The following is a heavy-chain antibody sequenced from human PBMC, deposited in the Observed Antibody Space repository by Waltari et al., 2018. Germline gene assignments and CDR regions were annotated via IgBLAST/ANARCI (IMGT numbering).Heavy chain of an antibody. V-gene: IGHV3-23*01. J-gene: IGHJ4*02. Sequence: EVQLLESGGGLVQPGGSLSLSCAASGFTFSSYPMSWVRQAPGKGLEWVSAMSGSGDNTYYIDSVKGRFTVSRDNSKNTLYLQMNSLRAEDTAVYYCAKGGSGWPYYFDYWGQGTLVSVSS. CDR1: GFTFSSYP. CDR2: MSGSGDNT. CDR3: AKGGSGWPYYFDY. D-gene: IGHD6-19*01.